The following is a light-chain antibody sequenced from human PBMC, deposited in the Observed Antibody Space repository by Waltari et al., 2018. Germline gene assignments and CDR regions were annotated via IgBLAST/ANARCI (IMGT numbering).Light chain of an antibody. J-gene: IGKJ5*01. CDR2: LAS. V-gene: IGKV2-28*01. CDR3: MEALQSVT. CDR1: QSLLNSNGYNY. Sequence: DIVMTQSPLSLPVTPGEPASIPCRSSQSLLNSNGYNYLDWYLQKPGQSPQILIYLASNRASGVPDRFSGSGSGTDFTLKISRVEAEDAGVYYCMEALQSVTFGQGTRLEIK.